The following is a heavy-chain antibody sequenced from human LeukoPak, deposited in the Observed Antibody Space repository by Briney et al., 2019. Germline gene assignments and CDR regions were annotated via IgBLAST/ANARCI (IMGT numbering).Heavy chain of an antibody. V-gene: IGHV4-38-2*01. CDR2: IYHSGST. CDR1: GYSISSGYY. CDR3: ARRNYGDLDY. J-gene: IGHJ4*02. D-gene: IGHD3-16*01. Sequence: SETLSLTCAVSGYSISSGYYLGWIRQPPGKGMEWIGSIYHSGSTYYNPSLKSRVTISVDTSKNQFSLKLSSVTAADTAVYYCARRNYGDLDYWGQGTLVTVSS.